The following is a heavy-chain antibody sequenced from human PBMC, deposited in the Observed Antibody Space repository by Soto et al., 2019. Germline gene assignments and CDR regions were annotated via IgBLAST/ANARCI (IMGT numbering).Heavy chain of an antibody. J-gene: IGHJ3*02. CDR2: IYYSGST. Sequence: PSETLSLTCTVSGGSISSGGYYWNWVRQHPGKGLEWIGYIYYSGSTYYNPSLKSRVSISVDTSQNQFSLKLSSVTAADTAVYYCARDGHRGSAFDIWGQGTMVTVSS. CDR3: ARDGHRGSAFDI. V-gene: IGHV4-31*03. D-gene: IGHD3-10*01. CDR1: GGSISSGGYY.